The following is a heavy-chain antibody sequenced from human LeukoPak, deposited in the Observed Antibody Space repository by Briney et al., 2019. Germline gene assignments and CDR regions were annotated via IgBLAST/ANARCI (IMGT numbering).Heavy chain of an antibody. V-gene: IGHV3-11*05. CDR1: GFTFSDYY. CDR2: ISGTSIST. D-gene: IGHD3-22*01. CDR3: ARDNYESSGPQNF. J-gene: IGHJ4*02. Sequence: NPGGSLRLSCAASGFTFSDYYMSWIRQAPGKGLEWLSYISGTSISTYHADSVKGRFTISRDNAKNSLYLQMNSLSAEDTAVYFCARDNYESSGPQNFWGQGTLVTVSS.